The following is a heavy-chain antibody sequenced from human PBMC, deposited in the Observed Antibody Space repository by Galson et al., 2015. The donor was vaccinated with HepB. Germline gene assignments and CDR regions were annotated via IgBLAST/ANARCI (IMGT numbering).Heavy chain of an antibody. CDR3: ARDSPSRDYSIYWSWEFDP. CDR2: INPSGGST. J-gene: IGHJ5*02. CDR1: GYTFTSYY. D-gene: IGHD4-17*01. Sequence: SVKVSCKASGYTFTSYYMHRVRQAPGQGLEWMGIINPSGGSTSYAQKFQGRVTMTRATSTSTVYMELSSLKAEDTDVYYCARDSPSRDYSIYWSWEFDPWGQGTLVTVSS. V-gene: IGHV1-46*01.